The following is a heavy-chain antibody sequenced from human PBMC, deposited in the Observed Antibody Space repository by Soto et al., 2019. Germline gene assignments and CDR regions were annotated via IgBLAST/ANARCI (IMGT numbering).Heavy chain of an antibody. V-gene: IGHV4-34*01. CDR3: ARCYYGSGSYYSKYNWFDP. J-gene: IGHJ5*02. Sequence: SSETLSLTCAVYGGSFSGYYWSWIRQPPGKGLEWIGEINHSGSTNYNPSLKSRVTISVDTSKNQFSLKLSSVTAADTAVYYCARCYYGSGSYYSKYNWFDPWGQGTLVTVSS. CDR2: INHSGST. CDR1: GGSFSGYY. D-gene: IGHD3-10*01.